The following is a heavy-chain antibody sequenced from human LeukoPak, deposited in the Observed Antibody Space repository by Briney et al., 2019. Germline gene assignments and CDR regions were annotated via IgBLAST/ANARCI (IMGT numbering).Heavy chain of an antibody. Sequence: GGSLRLSCAASGFSFSSYWMHWVRQAPGKGLEWVAVISYDGSNKYYADSVKGRFTISRDNSKNTLYLQMNSLRAEDTAVYYCAKDGGYYDYVWGSSFSYYYMDVWGKGTTVTVSS. J-gene: IGHJ6*03. CDR3: AKDGGYYDYVWGSSFSYYYMDV. CDR1: GFSFSSYW. D-gene: IGHD3-16*01. CDR2: ISYDGSNK. V-gene: IGHV3-30*18.